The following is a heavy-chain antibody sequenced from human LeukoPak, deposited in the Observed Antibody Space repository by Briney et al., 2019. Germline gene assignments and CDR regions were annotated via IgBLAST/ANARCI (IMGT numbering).Heavy chain of an antibody. CDR3: AGDERSGSYGHWFDP. CDR2: VYYSGTT. V-gene: IGHV4-59*01. D-gene: IGHD3-16*01. Sequence: SETLSLTCTVSGGSISSYYWSWIRQPPGKGLEWIGYVYYSGTTNYNPSLKSRVTISVDTSKNQFSLKLSSVSAADTAVYYCAGDERSGSYGHWFDPWGQGTLVTVSS. J-gene: IGHJ5*02. CDR1: GGSISSYY.